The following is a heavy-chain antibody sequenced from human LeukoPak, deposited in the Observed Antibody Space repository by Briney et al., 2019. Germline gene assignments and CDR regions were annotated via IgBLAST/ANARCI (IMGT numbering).Heavy chain of an antibody. D-gene: IGHD1-26*01. CDR2: ISAYNGNT. J-gene: IGHJ4*02. CDR1: GYTFTSYG. Sequence: ASVKVSCKASGYTFTSYGISWVRQAPGQGLEWMGWISAYNGNTNYAQKLQGRVTMTTDTSTSTAYMELRSLRSDDTAVYYCAREDGGATTGGVDYWGQGTLVTVSS. CDR3: AREDGGATTGGVDY. V-gene: IGHV1-18*01.